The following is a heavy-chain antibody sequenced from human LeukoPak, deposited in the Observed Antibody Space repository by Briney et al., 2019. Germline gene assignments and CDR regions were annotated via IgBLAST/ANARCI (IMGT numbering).Heavy chain of an antibody. D-gene: IGHD5-18*01. CDR3: AKGNGYSYGRYYFDY. V-gene: IGHV3-23*01. J-gene: IGHJ4*02. Sequence: GGSLRLSCAASGFTFSSYAMGWVRQAPGKGLEWVSAITASGGNTYYADSVKGRFTISRDNSKNTLYLQVNSLRAGDTAVYYCAKGNGYSYGRYYFDYWGQGTLVTVSS. CDR1: GFTFSSYA. CDR2: ITASGGNT.